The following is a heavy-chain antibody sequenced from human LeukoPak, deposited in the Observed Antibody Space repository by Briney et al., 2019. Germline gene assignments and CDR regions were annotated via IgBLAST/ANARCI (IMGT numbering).Heavy chain of an antibody. V-gene: IGHV1-18*01. D-gene: IGHD3-3*01. CDR2: ISAYNGNT. Sequence: ASVKVSCKASGYTFTSYAMHWVRQAPGQGLEWMGWISAYNGNTNYAQKLQGRVTMTTDTSTSTAYMELRSLRSDDRAVYYCATTLAPYDFWSGYYMVYWGQGTLVTVSS. CDR3: ATTLAPYDFWSGYYMVY. CDR1: GYTFTSYA. J-gene: IGHJ4*02.